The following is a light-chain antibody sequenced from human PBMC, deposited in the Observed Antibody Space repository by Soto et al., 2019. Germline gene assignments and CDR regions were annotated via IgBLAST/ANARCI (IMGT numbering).Light chain of an antibody. CDR1: SGDVGGFEY. J-gene: IGLJ1*01. CDR2: DVT. CDR3: GSITRSSTSV. Sequence: QSVLSQPASVSGSPGQSITISCTGTSGDVGGFEYVSWYQHQPGKAPKLIIYDVTKRPSGVSNRFSGSKSGNTASLTTSGIQAEDEGDYYCGSITRSSTSVFGTGTKVTVL. V-gene: IGLV2-14*01.